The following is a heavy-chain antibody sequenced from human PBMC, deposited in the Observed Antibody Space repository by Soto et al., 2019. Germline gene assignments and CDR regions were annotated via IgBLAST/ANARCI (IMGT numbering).Heavy chain of an antibody. V-gene: IGHV4-34*01. Sequence: SETLSLTCAVYGGPFSGYYWSWIRQPPGKGLEWIGEINHSGSTNYNPSLKSRVTISVDTSKNQFSLKLSSVTAADTAVYYCSSSSGDYYYYYGMDVWGQGTTVTVSS. CDR3: SSSSGDYYYYYGMDV. CDR2: INHSGST. CDR1: GGPFSGYY. D-gene: IGHD6-6*01. J-gene: IGHJ6*02.